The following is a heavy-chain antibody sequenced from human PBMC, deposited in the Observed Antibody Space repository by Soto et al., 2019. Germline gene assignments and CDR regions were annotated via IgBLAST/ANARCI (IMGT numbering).Heavy chain of an antibody. CDR1: GGSISSSSYY. J-gene: IGHJ4*02. CDR3: ASLRFVRKVPIAAELFDY. CDR2: IYYSGST. Sequence: QLQLQESGPGLVKPSETLSLTCTVSGGSISSSSYYWGWIRQPPGKGLEWIGSIYYSGSTYYNPSLKSRVTISVDTSKNQFSLKLSSVTAADTAVYYCASLRFVRKVPIAAELFDYWGQGTLVTVSS. V-gene: IGHV4-39*01. D-gene: IGHD6-13*01.